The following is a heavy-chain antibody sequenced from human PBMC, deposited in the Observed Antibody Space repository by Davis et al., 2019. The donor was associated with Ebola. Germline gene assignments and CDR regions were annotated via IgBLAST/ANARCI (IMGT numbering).Heavy chain of an antibody. D-gene: IGHD2-2*01. J-gene: IGHJ3*02. Sequence: GESLKISCKGSGYSFTSYWIGWVRQMPGKGLEWMGRIDPSDSYTNYSPSFQGHVTISADKSISTAYLQWSSLKASDTAMYYCARRVPAAIDAFDIWGQGTMVTVSS. V-gene: IGHV5-10-1*01. CDR2: IDPSDSYT. CDR1: GYSFTSYW. CDR3: ARRVPAAIDAFDI.